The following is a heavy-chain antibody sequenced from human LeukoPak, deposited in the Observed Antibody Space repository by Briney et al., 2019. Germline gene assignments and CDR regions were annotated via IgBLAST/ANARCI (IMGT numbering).Heavy chain of an antibody. J-gene: IGHJ4*02. Sequence: SETPSLPRAVSGYSLSRGYYWGWIRQPPGKGPEGIGSIYHSGSTYYNPSLKSRVTISVDTSKNQFSLKLSSVTAADTAVYYCARGLFGESYDYWGQGTLVTVSS. CDR2: IYHSGST. V-gene: IGHV4-38-2*01. CDR3: ARGLFGESYDY. D-gene: IGHD3-10*02. CDR1: GYSLSRGYY.